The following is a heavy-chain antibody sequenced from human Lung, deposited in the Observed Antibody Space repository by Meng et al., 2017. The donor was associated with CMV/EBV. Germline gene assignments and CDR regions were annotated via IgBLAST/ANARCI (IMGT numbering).Heavy chain of an antibody. CDR3: ARAGYSSGWYELYFYY. Sequence: GESXKISCAASGFTFSSYSMNWVRQAPGKGLEWVSSISSSSSYIYYADSVKGRFTISRDNAKNSLYLQMNSLRAEDTAVYYCARAGYSSGWYELYFYYWGQGTLVPVSS. J-gene: IGHJ4*02. CDR1: GFTFSSYS. D-gene: IGHD6-19*01. CDR2: ISSSSSYI. V-gene: IGHV3-21*01.